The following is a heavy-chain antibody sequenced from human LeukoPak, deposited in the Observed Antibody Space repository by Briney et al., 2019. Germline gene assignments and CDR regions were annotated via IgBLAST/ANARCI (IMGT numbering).Heavy chain of an antibody. D-gene: IGHD6-6*01. CDR1: GPSLSSSRYY. CDR2: IYYSGST. Sequence: SETLSLTCTVSGPSLSSSRYYWGWIRQPPGKGLEWIGRIYYSGSTYYNPSLKSRVTISVDTSKNQFSLKLSSVTAADTAVYYCARQADGMIEYSSSPYFDYWGQGTLVTVSS. J-gene: IGHJ4*02. V-gene: IGHV4-39*01. CDR3: ARQADGMIEYSSSPYFDY.